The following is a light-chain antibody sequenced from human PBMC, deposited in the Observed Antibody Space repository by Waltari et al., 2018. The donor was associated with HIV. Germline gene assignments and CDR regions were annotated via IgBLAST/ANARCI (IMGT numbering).Light chain of an antibody. Sequence: QAVLTQPPSVSAAPGQRVSISCAGNSSNIGSDYVSWDQQLPGRAPKLLIYNTNEPPSGIPDRFSGSVSDTSATLGITGLQTGDEADYYCGTWDNSLRAGVFGGGTKLTVL. CDR2: NTN. J-gene: IGLJ2*01. CDR1: SSNIGSDY. CDR3: GTWDNSLRAGV. V-gene: IGLV1-51*01.